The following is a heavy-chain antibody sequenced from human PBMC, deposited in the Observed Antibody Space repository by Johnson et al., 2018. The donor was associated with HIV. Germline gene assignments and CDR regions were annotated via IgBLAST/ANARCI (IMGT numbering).Heavy chain of an antibody. CDR3: ARESRDGPNLRAFDI. D-gene: IGHD5-24*01. Sequence: EFGGGLVQPGGSLRLSCAASGFIFRSYDMHWVRQTAGKGLEWVSAIGKVSDTYYSDSVKGRFSMSRENVKNSLYLQMNNLRAGDTAVYFCARESRDGPNLRAFDIWGQGTTVIVSS. V-gene: IGHV3-13*01. CDR2: IGKVSDT. CDR1: GFIFRSYD. J-gene: IGHJ3*02.